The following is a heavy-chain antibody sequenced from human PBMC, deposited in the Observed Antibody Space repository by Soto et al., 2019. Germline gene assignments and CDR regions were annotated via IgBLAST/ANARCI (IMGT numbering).Heavy chain of an antibody. CDR3: ARGVYGSGNYYTGPSAFDI. V-gene: IGHV1-69*06. CDR1: GGTLSDHG. D-gene: IGHD3-10*01. Sequence: QVQLEQSGAEVKKPGSSVKISCKASGGTLSDHGVSWLRQAPGQGLEWVGGTIPVFNTAKYAPKFQGRVTIAADKYTIIAYMELGSLRSDDTAFYYCARGVYGSGNYYTGPSAFDIWGQGTLVIVSS. J-gene: IGHJ3*02. CDR2: TIPVFNTA.